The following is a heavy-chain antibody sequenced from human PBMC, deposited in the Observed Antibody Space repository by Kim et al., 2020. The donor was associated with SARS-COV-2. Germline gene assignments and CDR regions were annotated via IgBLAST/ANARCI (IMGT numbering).Heavy chain of an antibody. J-gene: IGHJ4*02. Sequence: ASVKVSCKASGYSFTDFYIHWVRQAPGQGLEWMGWITPHGGDTHYAQKFQGRVTLTRDTSISTAYMQLSSLRSDDTAVYYCARQSIFWYGYFHSDNWGQGTLVTVSS. CDR3: ARQSIFWYGYFHSDN. D-gene: IGHD3-3*01. V-gene: IGHV1-2*02. CDR1: GYSFTDFY. CDR2: ITPHGGDT.